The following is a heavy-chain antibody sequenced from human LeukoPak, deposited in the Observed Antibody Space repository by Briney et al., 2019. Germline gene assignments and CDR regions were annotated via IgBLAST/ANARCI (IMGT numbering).Heavy chain of an antibody. Sequence: GGSLRLSCAASGFTSSSYWMSWVRKAPGKGLEWVANIKQDGSEKYYVDSVKGRFTISRDNAKNSLYLQMNSLRAEDTAVYYCARHSERITIFGVVIHYCYMDVWGKGTTVTVSS. CDR1: GFTSSSYW. J-gene: IGHJ6*03. D-gene: IGHD3-3*01. V-gene: IGHV3-7*01. CDR2: IKQDGSEK. CDR3: ARHSERITIFGVVIHYCYMDV.